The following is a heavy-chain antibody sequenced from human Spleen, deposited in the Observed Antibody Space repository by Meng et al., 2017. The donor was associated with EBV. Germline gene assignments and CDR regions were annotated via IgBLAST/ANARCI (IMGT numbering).Heavy chain of an antibody. J-gene: IGHJ4*02. CDR3: AKDCFGARDH. V-gene: IGHV3-74*01. CDR2: INEDGSIV. D-gene: IGHD1-26*01. CDR1: GISAYW. Sequence: EAQVEESGGGLVQPGGSLRLSCVGSGISAYWVHWVRQVPGKGLVWVSRINEDGSIVNYADSVKGRFTIFRDNAKNTVSLQMNSLRVEDTAPYYCAKDCFGARDHWGQGTLVTVSS.